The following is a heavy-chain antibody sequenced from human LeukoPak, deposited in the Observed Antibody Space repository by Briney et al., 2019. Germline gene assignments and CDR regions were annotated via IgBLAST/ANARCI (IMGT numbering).Heavy chain of an antibody. V-gene: IGHV4-30-2*02. CDR2: IYHSGST. CDR1: GGSISSGGYY. J-gene: IGHJ4*02. Sequence: SETLSLTCTVSGGSISSGGYYWSWIRQPPGKGLEWIGYIYHSGSTYYNPSLKSRVTISVDTSKNQFSLKLSSVTAADTAVYYCARLDSSSWYPNYFDYWGQGTLVTVSS. CDR3: ARLDSSSWYPNYFDY. D-gene: IGHD6-13*01.